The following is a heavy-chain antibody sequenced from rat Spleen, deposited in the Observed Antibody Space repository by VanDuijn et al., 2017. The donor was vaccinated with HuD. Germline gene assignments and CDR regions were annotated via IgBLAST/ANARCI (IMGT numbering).Heavy chain of an antibody. D-gene: IGHD4-3*01. V-gene: IGHV5-20*01. Sequence: EVQLVESGGGLVQPGRSMKLSCAASGFTFSNYDMAWVRQAPTKGLEWVASISYDGSSTYYRDSVKGRFTISRDNAKSTLYLQMDSLRSEDTATYYCTTVAGKGWGQGVMVTVSS. CDR2: ISYDGSST. CDR3: TTVAGKG. J-gene: IGHJ2*01. CDR1: GFTFSNYD.